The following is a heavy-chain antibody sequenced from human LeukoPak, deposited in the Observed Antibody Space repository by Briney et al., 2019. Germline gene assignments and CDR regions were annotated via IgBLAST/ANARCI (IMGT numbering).Heavy chain of an antibody. CDR3: AKGLYDFWSGEVYYFDY. CDR2: ISGSGGST. J-gene: IGHJ4*02. CDR1: GFTFSSYA. V-gene: IGHV3-23*01. D-gene: IGHD3-3*01. Sequence: GGSLRLSCAASGFTFSSYAMSWVRQAPGKGLEWVSAISGSGGSTYYADSVKGRFTISRDNSKNTLYLQMNSLRAEDTAVYYCAKGLYDFWSGEVYYFDYWGQGTLVTVSS.